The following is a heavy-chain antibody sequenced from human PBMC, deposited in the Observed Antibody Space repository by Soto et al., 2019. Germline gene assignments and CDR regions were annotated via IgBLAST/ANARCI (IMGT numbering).Heavy chain of an antibody. J-gene: IGHJ4*02. CDR3: VCGGNFFVY. CDR2: INQDGCER. CDR1: GFTFSTYW. D-gene: IGHD3-16*01. V-gene: IGHV3-7*01. Sequence: VQLVESGGGLVQPGGSLRLPCAASGFTFSTYWMTWVRQPPGKGLEWVASINQDGCERYYVDSVRGRFTISRDNAKNSLYLQINSLRAEDTAVYYCVCGGNFFVYWGQGTLVTVSP.